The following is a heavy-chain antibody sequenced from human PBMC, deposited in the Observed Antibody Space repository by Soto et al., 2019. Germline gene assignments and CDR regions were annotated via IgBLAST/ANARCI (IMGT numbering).Heavy chain of an antibody. J-gene: IGHJ4*02. V-gene: IGHV4-31*03. Sequence: PSETLSLTCTVSGGSISSGGYYWSWIRQHPGKGLEWIGYIYYSGSTYYNPSLKSRVTISVDTSKNQFSLKLSSVTAADTAVYYCARERRIRGAPPLYFDYWGQGTLVNVSS. CDR2: IYYSGST. D-gene: IGHD3-10*01. CDR1: GGSISSGGYY. CDR3: ARERRIRGAPPLYFDY.